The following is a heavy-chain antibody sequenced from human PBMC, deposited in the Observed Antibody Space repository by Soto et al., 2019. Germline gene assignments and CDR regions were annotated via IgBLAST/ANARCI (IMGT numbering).Heavy chain of an antibody. CDR2: ISSSGSTI. CDR1: GFTFSSYE. D-gene: IGHD6-13*01. CDR3: ARDQEAGSFFPYYYGMDV. J-gene: IGHJ6*02. V-gene: IGHV3-48*03. Sequence: EVQLVESGGGLVQPGGSLRLSCATSGFTFSSYEMNWVRQAPGKGLEWVSYISSSGSTIYYADSVKGRFTIYRDNAKNSLYLQMDSLRAEDTAVYYCARDQEAGSFFPYYYGMDVWGQGTTVTVSS.